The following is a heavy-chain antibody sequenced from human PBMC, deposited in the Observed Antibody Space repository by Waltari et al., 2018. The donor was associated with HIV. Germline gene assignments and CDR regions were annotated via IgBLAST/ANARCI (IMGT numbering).Heavy chain of an antibody. CDR2: MYYSGST. CDR1: GASMSSRTYY. V-gene: IGHV4-39*01. D-gene: IGHD3-9*01. J-gene: IGHJ4*02. Sequence: QLKLLQSGPRLVKPSETLSLTCSVSGASMSSRTYYVGWLRQPPGKGLQCRGSMYYSGSTYYTPSINSRLTLSADTSKNQFSLRLNSVTAADTAVYYCARHYAWFDILTGSPPTYYFDSWGPGSLVTVS. CDR3: ARHYAWFDILTGSPPTYYFDS.